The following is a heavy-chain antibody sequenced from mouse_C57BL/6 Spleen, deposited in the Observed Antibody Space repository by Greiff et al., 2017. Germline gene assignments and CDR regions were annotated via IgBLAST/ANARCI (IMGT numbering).Heavy chain of an antibody. CDR3: TRGNYDYDEFAY. CDR2: IYPGNSDT. D-gene: IGHD2-4*01. CDR1: GYTFTSYW. J-gene: IGHJ3*01. Sequence: EVQLQQSGTVLARPGASVKMSCKTSGYTFTSYWMHWVKQRPGQGLEWIGAIYPGNSDTSYNQKFKGKAKLTAVTSASTAYMELSSLTNEDSAVSYCTRGNYDYDEFAYWGQGTLVTVSA. V-gene: IGHV1-5*01.